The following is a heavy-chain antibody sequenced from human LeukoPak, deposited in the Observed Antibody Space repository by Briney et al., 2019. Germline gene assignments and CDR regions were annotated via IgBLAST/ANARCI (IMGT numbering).Heavy chain of an antibody. V-gene: IGHV4-34*01. CDR3: AREGGPYRPLDY. J-gene: IGHJ4*02. CDR1: GGSFSGYY. Sequence: SETLSLTCAVYGGSFSGYYWSWIRQPPGKGLDWIGEINHSGSTNYNPSLKSRVTISVDTSKNQFSLKLSSVTAADTAVYYCAREGGPYRPLDYSGQGIMVTVSS. CDR2: INHSGST. D-gene: IGHD3-16*02.